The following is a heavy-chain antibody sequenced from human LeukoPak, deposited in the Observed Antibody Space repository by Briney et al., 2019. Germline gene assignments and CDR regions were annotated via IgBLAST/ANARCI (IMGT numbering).Heavy chain of an antibody. V-gene: IGHV4-39*01. Sequence: SETLSLTCSVSGGSLSSSTYYWGWIRQPPGKGLEWIGNIYNSGSTYYNPSLKSRVTISVDTSKNQFSLKLSFVTAPDTGVYYCARLAYGSELGCFFPWGEGTLVTVSS. CDR3: ARLAYGSELGCFFP. D-gene: IGHD6-25*01. CDR1: GGSLSSSTYY. J-gene: IGHJ5*02. CDR2: IYNSGST.